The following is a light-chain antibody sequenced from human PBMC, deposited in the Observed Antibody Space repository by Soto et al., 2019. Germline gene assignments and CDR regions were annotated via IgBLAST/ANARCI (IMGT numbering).Light chain of an antibody. V-gene: IGKV3-20*01. CDR2: DAS. J-gene: IGKJ4*01. Sequence: EIVLTQSPGTLSLSPGERATLSCRASQSVSSSYLAWYQQKPGQAPSLLIYDASSRATVIPDRFSSSGSGNYFPLTISRLDPEFFALYYCQQYGSSLLTFGGGTKVEIK. CDR1: QSVSSSY. CDR3: QQYGSSLLT.